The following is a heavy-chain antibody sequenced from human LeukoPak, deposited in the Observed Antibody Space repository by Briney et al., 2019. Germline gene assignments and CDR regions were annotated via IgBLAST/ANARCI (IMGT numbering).Heavy chain of an antibody. V-gene: IGHV3-7*01. CDR3: AREGADEITQIDS. CDR1: GFPFTNNW. CDR2: IMQDGRET. J-gene: IGHJ4*02. D-gene: IGHD1-14*01. Sequence: GGSLRLSCAASGFPFTNNWMTWVRQAPGKGLEWVATIMQDGRETYYVESVKGRFTISRDNARNTLYLQITSLRADDTAVYYCAREGADEITQIDSWGQGTLVTVSS.